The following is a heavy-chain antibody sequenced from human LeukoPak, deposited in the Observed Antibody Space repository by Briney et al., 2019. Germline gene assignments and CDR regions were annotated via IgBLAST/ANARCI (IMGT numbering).Heavy chain of an antibody. V-gene: IGHV4-39*01. CDR3: ASALDYGDYTDAFDI. Sequence: SETLSLTCTVSGGSISSSSYYWGWIRQPPGKGLEWIGSIYYSGSTYYNPSLKSRVTISADTSKNQFSLKLSSVTAADTAVYYCASALDYGDYTDAFDIWGQGTMVTVSS. D-gene: IGHD4-17*01. CDR1: GGSISSSSYY. CDR2: IYYSGST. J-gene: IGHJ3*02.